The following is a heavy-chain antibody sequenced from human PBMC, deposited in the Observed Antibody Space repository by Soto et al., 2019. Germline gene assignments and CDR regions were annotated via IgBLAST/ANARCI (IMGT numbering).Heavy chain of an antibody. CDR3: AREQDDFRNNRDFDI. D-gene: IGHD3-3*01. CDR1: GYTFTSYA. J-gene: IGHJ3*02. CDR2: INAGNGNT. V-gene: IGHV1-3*01. Sequence: ASVKVSCKASGYTFTSYAMHWVLQAPGQRLEWMGWINAGNGNTKYSQKFQGRVTITRDTSASTAYMELSSLRSEDTAVYYCAREQDDFRNNRDFDIWGQGTRVNVSS.